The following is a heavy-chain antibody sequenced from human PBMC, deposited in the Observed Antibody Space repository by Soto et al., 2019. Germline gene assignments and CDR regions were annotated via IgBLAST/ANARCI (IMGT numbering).Heavy chain of an antibody. CDR1: RFTFSNYG. J-gene: IGHJ6*02. CDR3: ARDDEYSGNGMDV. V-gene: IGHV3-33*01. D-gene: IGHD3-10*01. CDR2: ILNDGSNR. Sequence: QVQLVESGGGVVQPGRSLRLSCAESRFTFSNYGMHWVRQAPGKGLEWVAVILNDGSNRYHADSVKDRFTISRDNSKNMLYLQMNSLRAEDTAVYYCARDDEYSGNGMDVWGQGTTVTVS.